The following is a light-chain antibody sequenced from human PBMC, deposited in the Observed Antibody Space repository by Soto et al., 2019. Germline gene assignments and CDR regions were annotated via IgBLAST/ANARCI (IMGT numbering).Light chain of an antibody. V-gene: IGLV2-14*01. CDR1: SSDIGAYKY. CDR3: VSHAGSSVI. J-gene: IGLJ2*01. CDR2: EVS. Sequence: QSAPTQPASVSGSPGQSITISCTGTSSDIGAYKYVSWCQQYPGKAPKLIIYEVSNRPSGVYNRFSGSKSGNTASLTISGLQAEDEADYYCVSHAGSSVIFGGGTKVTVL.